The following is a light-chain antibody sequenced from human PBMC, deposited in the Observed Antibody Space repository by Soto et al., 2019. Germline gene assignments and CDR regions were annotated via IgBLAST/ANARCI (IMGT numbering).Light chain of an antibody. Sequence: DIQLTQSPSFLSASVGDRVTITCRASQPISNYLAWYQQKPGKAPELLIYSASTLQSGVPSRFSGSGSSTDFSLTIRALQPDDFATYYCQHYNSYSEAFGQGTKVELK. CDR3: QHYNSYSEA. CDR1: QPISNY. CDR2: SAS. J-gene: IGKJ1*01. V-gene: IGKV1-9*01.